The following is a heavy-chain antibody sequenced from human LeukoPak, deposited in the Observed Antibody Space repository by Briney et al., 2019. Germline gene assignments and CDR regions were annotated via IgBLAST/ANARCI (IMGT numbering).Heavy chain of an antibody. Sequence: SETLSLTCAVYGGSFSGYYWSWIRKPPGKGLEWIGEINHSGSTNYNPSLKSRVTISVDTSKNQFSLKLSSVTAADTAVYYCARCVTYCGGDCYWGRYYYYMDVWGKGTTVTVSS. D-gene: IGHD2-21*02. CDR1: GGSFSGYY. V-gene: IGHV4-34*01. CDR3: ARCVTYCGGDCYWGRYYYYMDV. CDR2: INHSGST. J-gene: IGHJ6*03.